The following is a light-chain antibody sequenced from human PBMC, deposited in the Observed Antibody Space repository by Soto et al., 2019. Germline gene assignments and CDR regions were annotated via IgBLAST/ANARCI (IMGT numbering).Light chain of an antibody. CDR3: QQYGSSGT. Sequence: IVLAQFSCHLFLPPGQRATVSCRASQSVSNNYLAWYQQQPGQAPRLLIYGASNRATGIPDRFSGSGSATDFTLTISRLEPEDFAVYYCQQYGSSGTFGQGTQV. CDR1: QSVSNNY. CDR2: GAS. V-gene: IGKV3-20*01. J-gene: IGKJ1*01.